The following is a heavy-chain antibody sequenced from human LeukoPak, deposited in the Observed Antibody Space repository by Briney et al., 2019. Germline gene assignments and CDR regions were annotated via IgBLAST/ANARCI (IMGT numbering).Heavy chain of an antibody. CDR3: ARGEYYDSSGYPLDY. Sequence: IIPIFGTANYAQKFQGRVTITADESTSTAYMELSSLRSEDTAVYYCARGEYYDSSGYPLDYWGQGTLVTVSS. D-gene: IGHD3-22*01. J-gene: IGHJ4*02. CDR2: IIPIFGTA. V-gene: IGHV1-69*01.